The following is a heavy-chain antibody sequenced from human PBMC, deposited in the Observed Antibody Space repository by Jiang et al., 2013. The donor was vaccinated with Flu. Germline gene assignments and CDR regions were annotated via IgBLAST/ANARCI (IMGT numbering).Heavy chain of an antibody. Sequence: GAEVKKPGESLRISCTGSGYSFTSYWISWVRQKPGKGLEWMGRIDPSDSYADYSPSFQGHVTMSADKSISIAYLQWSSLRASDTAMYFCARTGTGGYYYGMDVWGQGTTVTVSS. J-gene: IGHJ6*02. V-gene: IGHV5-10-1*01. D-gene: IGHD1/OR15-1a*01. CDR3: ARTGTGGYYYGMDV. CDR1: GYSFTSYW. CDR2: IDPSDSYA.